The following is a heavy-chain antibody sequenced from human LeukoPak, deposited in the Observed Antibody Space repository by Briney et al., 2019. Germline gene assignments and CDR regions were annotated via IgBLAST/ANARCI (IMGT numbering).Heavy chain of an antibody. D-gene: IGHD4-23*01. CDR1: GGSISSYY. CDR3: AREGDDYGGLTREVFFDY. V-gene: IGHV4-59*01. J-gene: IGHJ4*02. Sequence: SETLSLTCTVSGGSISSYYWSWIRQPPGKGLEWIGYIYYSGSTNYNPSLKSRVTISVDTSKNQFSLKLSSVTAADTAVYYCAREGDDYGGLTREVFFDYWGQGTLVTVSS. CDR2: IYYSGST.